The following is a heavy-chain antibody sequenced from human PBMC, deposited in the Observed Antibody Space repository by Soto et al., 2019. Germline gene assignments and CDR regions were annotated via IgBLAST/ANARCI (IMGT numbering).Heavy chain of an antibody. J-gene: IGHJ4*02. CDR2: ISGSGRTI. D-gene: IGHD3-22*01. Sequence: GGSLNLSCDASGFTFSNYDMNRVRQAPGKGLEWVSYISGSGRTIYYADSAKGRFTISRDSAKKSLFLQMNSLRAEDTALYYCARGDDNSGYYYAFDSWGQGTPVTGS. V-gene: IGHV3-48*03. CDR3: ARGDDNSGYYYAFDS. CDR1: GFTFSNYD.